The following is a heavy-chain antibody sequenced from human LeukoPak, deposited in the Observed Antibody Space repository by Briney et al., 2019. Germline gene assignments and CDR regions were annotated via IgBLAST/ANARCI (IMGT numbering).Heavy chain of an antibody. J-gene: IGHJ4*02. CDR2: IIGSGGST. Sequence: GSLRLSCAASGFTFSSYSMDWVRPAPGKGLEWVSAIIGSGGSTYYADSVKGRFTISRDNSKNTLYLQMNSLRAEDTAVYYCAKDPGSGSYVIYYFDYWGQGTLVTVSS. V-gene: IGHV3-23*01. CDR3: AKDPGSGSYVIYYFDY. D-gene: IGHD3-10*01. CDR1: GFTFSSYS.